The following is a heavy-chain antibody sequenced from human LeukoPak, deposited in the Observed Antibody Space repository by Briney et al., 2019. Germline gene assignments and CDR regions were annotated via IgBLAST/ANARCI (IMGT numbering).Heavy chain of an antibody. CDR1: GGSIRSSSYY. D-gene: IGHD3-22*01. Sequence: SETLSLTCTVSGGSIRSSSYYWGWIRQPPGKGLEWIGSIYYSGSTYYNPSLKSRVTISVDTSKKQFSLKLTSVTAADTAVYYCARHRTIYYDNSGYWVWGQGTLVTVSS. J-gene: IGHJ4*02. V-gene: IGHV4-39*01. CDR2: IYYSGST. CDR3: ARHRTIYYDNSGYWV.